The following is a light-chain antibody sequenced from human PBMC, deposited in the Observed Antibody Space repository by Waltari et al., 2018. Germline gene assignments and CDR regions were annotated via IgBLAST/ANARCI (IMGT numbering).Light chain of an antibody. CDR3: QQYGSSPT. J-gene: IGKJ2*01. Sequence: EIVLTQSPGTLSLSPGERATLSCRASQTISNYLAWYQQKPGQAPRLLIYDASSRAIGIPDRFSGSGSVTDFTLTISRLEPEDFAMYYCQQYGSSPTFGQGTKLEIK. V-gene: IGKV3-20*01. CDR1: QTISNY. CDR2: DAS.